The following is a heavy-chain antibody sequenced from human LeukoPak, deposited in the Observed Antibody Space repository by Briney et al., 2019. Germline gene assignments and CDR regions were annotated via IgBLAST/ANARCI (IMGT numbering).Heavy chain of an antibody. D-gene: IGHD4/OR15-4a*01. CDR1: GFTFSSYE. CDR2: ISSSGSTI. CDR3: ARSNFLYYFDY. V-gene: IGHV3-48*03. Sequence: GGSLRLSCAASGFTFSSYEMNWVRQAPGKGLQWVSYISSSGSTIYYADSVKGRFTISRDNAKNSQYLQMNSLRAEGTAVYYCARSNFLYYFDYWGQGTLVTVSS. J-gene: IGHJ4*02.